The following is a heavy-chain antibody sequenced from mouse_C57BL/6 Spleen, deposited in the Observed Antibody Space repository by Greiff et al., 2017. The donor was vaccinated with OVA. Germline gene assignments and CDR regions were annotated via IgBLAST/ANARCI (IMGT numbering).Heavy chain of an antibody. Sequence: VQLQQSGPELVKPGASVKISCKASGYTFTDYYMNWVKQSHGKSLEWIGDINPNNGGTSYNQKFKGKATLTVDKSSSTAYMELRSLTSEDSAVYYCARGGLRRGPWFAYWGQGTLVTVSA. V-gene: IGHV1-26*01. D-gene: IGHD2-4*01. CDR3: ARGGLRRGPWFAY. CDR1: GYTFTDYY. CDR2: INPNNGGT. J-gene: IGHJ3*01.